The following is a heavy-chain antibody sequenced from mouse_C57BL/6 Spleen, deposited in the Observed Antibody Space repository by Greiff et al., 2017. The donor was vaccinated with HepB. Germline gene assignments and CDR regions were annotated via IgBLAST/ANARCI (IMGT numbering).Heavy chain of an antibody. CDR1: GYTFTSYW. Sequence: VQLQQPGAELVKPGASVKLSCKASGYTFTSYWMHWVKQRPGQGLEWIGMIHPNSGSTNYNEKFKSKATLTVDKSSSTAYMQLSSLTSEDSAVYYCASPDGYYGSWFAYWGKGTLFTVSA. D-gene: IGHD2-3*01. J-gene: IGHJ3*01. V-gene: IGHV1-64*01. CDR2: IHPNSGST. CDR3: ASPDGYYGSWFAY.